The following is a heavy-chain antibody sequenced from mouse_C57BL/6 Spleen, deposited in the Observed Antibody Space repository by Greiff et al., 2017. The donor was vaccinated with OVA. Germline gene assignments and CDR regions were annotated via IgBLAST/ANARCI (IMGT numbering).Heavy chain of an antibody. CDR2: IWTGGGT. Sequence: VQLVESGPGLVAPSQSLSITCTVSGFSLTSYAISWVRQPPGKGLEWLGVIWTGGGTNYNSALKSRLSISKDNSKSQVFLKMNSLQTDDTARYYCARTDYGSFLYWYFDVWGTGTTVTVSS. CDR3: ARTDYGSFLYWYFDV. V-gene: IGHV2-9-1*01. CDR1: GFSLTSYA. J-gene: IGHJ1*03. D-gene: IGHD1-1*01.